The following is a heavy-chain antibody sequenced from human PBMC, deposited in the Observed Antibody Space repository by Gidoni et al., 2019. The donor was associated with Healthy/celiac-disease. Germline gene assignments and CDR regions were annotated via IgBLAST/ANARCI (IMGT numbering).Heavy chain of an antibody. V-gene: IGHV4-34*01. CDR3: ARVGRGCSGGSCYPSLPLFDY. CDR2: INHSGST. CDR1: GGSFSGYY. Sequence: QVQLQQWGAGLLTPSETLSLTCAVYGGSFSGYYWSWIRQPPGKGLEWIGEINHSGSTNYNPSLKSRVTISVDTSKNQFSLKLSSVTAADTAVYYCARVGRGCSGGSCYPSLPLFDYWGQGTLVTVSS. D-gene: IGHD2-15*01. J-gene: IGHJ4*02.